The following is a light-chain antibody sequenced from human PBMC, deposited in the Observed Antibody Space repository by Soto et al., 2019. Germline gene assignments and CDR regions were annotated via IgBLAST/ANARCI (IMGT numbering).Light chain of an antibody. J-gene: IGLJ2*01. CDR2: EGS. CDR3: CAYAGRSTLV. CDR1: SSDVGRYNL. Sequence: QSALTQPASVSGSPGQSITISCTGSSSDVGRYNLVSWHQQYPGKAPKLMIYEGSKRPSGVSNRFSGSKSGNTASLTISGLRAEDEADYYCCAYAGRSTLVVGAGTKLTVL. V-gene: IGLV2-23*01.